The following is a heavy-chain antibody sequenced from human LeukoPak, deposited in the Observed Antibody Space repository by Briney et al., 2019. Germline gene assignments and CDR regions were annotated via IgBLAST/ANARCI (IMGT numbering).Heavy chain of an antibody. D-gene: IGHD2-21*02. CDR3: ARAQTYGDSRLLLDY. CDR1: GFKFDDYG. CDR2: INWNGGST. Sequence: GGSLRLSCTASGFKFDDYGMSWVRQAPGKGLEWVSGINWNGGSTGYADSVEGRFTISRDNAKNSQYLQMNSLRVEDTALYYCARAQTYGDSRLLLDYWGQGTLVTVSS. V-gene: IGHV3-20*04. J-gene: IGHJ4*02.